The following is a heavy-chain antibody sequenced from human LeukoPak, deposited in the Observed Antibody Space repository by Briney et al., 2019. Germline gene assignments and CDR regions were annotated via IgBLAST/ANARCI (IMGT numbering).Heavy chain of an antibody. CDR1: GFTFRSYT. Sequence: GGSLRLSCAAPGFTFRSYTMNWVRQAPGKGLEWVSCISSTNSYIYYADSVKGRFTISRDNAKNSLYLQMNSLRAEDTAVYYCAREVRYDYLWGSYRAVDYWGQGTLVTVSS. D-gene: IGHD3-16*02. CDR3: AREVRYDYLWGSYRAVDY. J-gene: IGHJ4*02. CDR2: ISSTNSYI. V-gene: IGHV3-21*01.